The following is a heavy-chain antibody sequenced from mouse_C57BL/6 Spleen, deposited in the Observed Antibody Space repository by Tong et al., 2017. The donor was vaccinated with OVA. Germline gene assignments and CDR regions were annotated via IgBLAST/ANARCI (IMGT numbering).Heavy chain of an antibody. V-gene: IGHV1-15*01. J-gene: IGHJ4*01. CDR2: IDPETGGT. D-gene: IGHD1-1*01. CDR1: GYTFTDYE. CDR3: ARDYGSSLDAMDY. Sequence: VQLQESGAELVRPGASVTLSCKASGYTFTDYEMHWVKQTPVHGLEWIGAIDPETGGTAYNQKFKGKATLTADKSSSTAYMQLSSLTSEDSAVYFCARDYGSSLDAMDYWGQGTSVTVSS.